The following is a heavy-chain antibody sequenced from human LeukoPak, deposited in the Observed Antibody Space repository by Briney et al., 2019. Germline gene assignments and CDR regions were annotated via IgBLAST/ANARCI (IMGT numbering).Heavy chain of an antibody. D-gene: IGHD1-26*01. CDR2: ISGSGGST. J-gene: IGHJ4*02. Sequence: GGSLRLSCAASGFTFSSYAMSWVRQAPGKGLEWVSAISGSGGSTYYADSVKGRFTISRDNAKNSLYLQMNTLRAEDTAVYYCARVGSSGSYNEDYWGQGTLVTVSS. V-gene: IGHV3-23*01. CDR3: ARVGSSGSYNEDY. CDR1: GFTFSSYA.